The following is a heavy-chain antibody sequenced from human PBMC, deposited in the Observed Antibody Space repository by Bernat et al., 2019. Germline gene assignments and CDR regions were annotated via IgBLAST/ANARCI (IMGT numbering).Heavy chain of an antibody. J-gene: IGHJ4*02. D-gene: IGHD7-27*01. Sequence: EVQLVESGGGLVQPGGSLRLSCGASGFTFSTYWVGWVRQAPGKGLEWVANINHDESEKTYVDSVKGRFTISRDNAKNSLYLQMNSLRDEDTAVYYCARWGFHGGLDYWGQGTLVTVSS. V-gene: IGHV3-7*01. CDR2: INHDESEK. CDR1: GFTFSTYW. CDR3: ARWGFHGGLDY.